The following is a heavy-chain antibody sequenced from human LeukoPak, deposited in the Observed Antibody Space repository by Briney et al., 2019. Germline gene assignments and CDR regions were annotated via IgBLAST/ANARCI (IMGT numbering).Heavy chain of an antibody. D-gene: IGHD3-22*01. V-gene: IGHV2-5*01. CDR3: AHSYDTGGNYYSRFDN. CDR1: GFSLTTSGVG. J-gene: IGHJ4*02. CDR2: IYWNDHK. Sequence: SGPTLVNPTQTLTLTCTFSGFSLTTSGVGVGWIRQPPGKALEWLALIYWNDHKPYSPALRSRLTVTRDTTKNQVVLTMTNMDLVDSATYYRAHSYDTGGNYYSRFDNWGQGTLVTVSS.